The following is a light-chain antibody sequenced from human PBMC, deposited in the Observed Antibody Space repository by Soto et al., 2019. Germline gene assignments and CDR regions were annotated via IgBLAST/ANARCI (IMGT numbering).Light chain of an antibody. CDR1: QSVLSSFSNKNH. J-gene: IGKJ2*01. CDR3: QQYSSAPDT. CDR2: WAS. V-gene: IGKV4-1*01. Sequence: DIVMTQSPEFLAVSLGERATINCKSSQSVLSSFSNKNHLAWYQQRPGQPPKLLIYWASIRESGVPDRFSGSGSGTDFTLTISSLQAEDVAVYYCQQYSSAPDTFGQGTKLEIK.